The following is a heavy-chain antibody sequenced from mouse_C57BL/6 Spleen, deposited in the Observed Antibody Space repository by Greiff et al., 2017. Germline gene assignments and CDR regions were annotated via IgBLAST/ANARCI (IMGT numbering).Heavy chain of an antibody. CDR3: ARGRDSSLDY. V-gene: IGHV1-42*01. J-gene: IGHJ2*01. CDR1: GYSFTGYY. D-gene: IGHD3-3*01. Sequence: EVQLQESGPELVKPGASVKISCKASGYSFTGYYMNWVKQSPEKSLEWIGEINPSTGGTTYNQKFKAKATLTVDKSSSTAYMQLKSLTSEDSAVYYCARGRDSSLDYWGQGTTLTVSS. CDR2: INPSTGGT.